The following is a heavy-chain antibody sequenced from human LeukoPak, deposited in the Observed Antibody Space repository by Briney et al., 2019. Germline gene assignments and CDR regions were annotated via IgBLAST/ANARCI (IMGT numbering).Heavy chain of an antibody. CDR2: IYPSGST. Sequence: SETLSLTCSVSGDSISSGSFYWSWIRQPAGRGLEWIGRIYPSGSTNYNPSLKSRVTISLDTSKNQSSLKLSSVTAADTAVYYCARDVLAAPGTFDYWGQGALVTVSS. CDR1: GDSISSGSFY. D-gene: IGHD6-13*01. J-gene: IGHJ4*02. V-gene: IGHV4-61*02. CDR3: ARDVLAAPGTFDY.